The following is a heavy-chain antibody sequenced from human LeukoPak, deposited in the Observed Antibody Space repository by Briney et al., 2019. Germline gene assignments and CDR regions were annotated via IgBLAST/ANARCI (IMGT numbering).Heavy chain of an antibody. D-gene: IGHD1-26*01. V-gene: IGHV3-21*01. CDR2: ISSSSSTI. CDR3: AKPGPATTNSYGMDV. J-gene: IGHJ6*02. Sequence: GGSLRLSCAASGFTFSSYSMNWVRQAPGKGLEWVSSISSSSSTIFYADSLKGRFTISRDNARNSLYLQMNSLRAEDTAVYYCAKPGPATTNSYGMDVWGQGTTVTVSS. CDR1: GFTFSSYS.